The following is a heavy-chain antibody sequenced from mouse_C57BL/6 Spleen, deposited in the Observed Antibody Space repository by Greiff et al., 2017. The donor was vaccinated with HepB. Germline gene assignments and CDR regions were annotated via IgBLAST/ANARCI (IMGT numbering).Heavy chain of an antibody. CDR2: IYPRSGNT. J-gene: IGHJ2*01. V-gene: IGHV1-81*01. CDR1: GYTFTSYG. D-gene: IGHD1-1*01. CDR3: ARSGITTVVAHFDY. Sequence: QVQLQQSGAELARPGASVKLSCKASGYTFTSYGISWVKQRTGQGLEWIGEIYPRSGNTYYNEKFKGKATLTADKSSSTAYMELRSLTSEDSAVYFCARSGITTVVAHFDYWGQGTTLTVSS.